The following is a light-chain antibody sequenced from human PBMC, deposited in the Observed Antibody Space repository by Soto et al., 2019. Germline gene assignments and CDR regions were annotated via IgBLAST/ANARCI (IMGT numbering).Light chain of an antibody. Sequence: DIQMTQSPTSLFASVGDRVNITCRASQIINSYLNWYQQQPGKAPKLLIYDASSLQSGVPSRLSGSGSGTEFTLTITNLQRADFATYYCQPTFSTPYTFGPGTKVEIK. CDR2: DAS. CDR1: QIINSY. V-gene: IGKV1-39*01. CDR3: QPTFSTPYT. J-gene: IGKJ2*01.